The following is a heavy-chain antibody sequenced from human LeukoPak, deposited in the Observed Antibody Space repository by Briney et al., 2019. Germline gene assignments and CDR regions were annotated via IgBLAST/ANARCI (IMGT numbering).Heavy chain of an antibody. D-gene: IGHD6-13*01. CDR2: IFYSGST. CDR1: GASISSYY. J-gene: IGHJ4*02. CDR3: ASRAPYSSSWYGY. V-gene: IGHV4-59*08. Sequence: SETLSLTCTVSGASISSYYWSWIRQPPGKGLEWIGYIFYSGSTNYNPSLKSRVTISVDRSKNQFSLKLSSVTAADTAVYYCASRAPYSSSWYGYWGQGTLVTVSS.